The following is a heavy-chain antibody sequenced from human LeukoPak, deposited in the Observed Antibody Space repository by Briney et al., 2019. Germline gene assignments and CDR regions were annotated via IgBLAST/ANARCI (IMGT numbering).Heavy chain of an antibody. V-gene: IGHV3-23*01. CDR1: GFTFSSYA. Sequence: GGSLRLSCAASGFTFSSYAMSWVRQAPGKGLEWVSAISGSGGSTYYADSVKGRFTISRDNAKNSVYLQMDSLRAEDTAVYYCASRVGLDYWGQGTLVTVSS. CDR3: ASRVGLDY. CDR2: ISGSGGST. D-gene: IGHD1-26*01. J-gene: IGHJ4*02.